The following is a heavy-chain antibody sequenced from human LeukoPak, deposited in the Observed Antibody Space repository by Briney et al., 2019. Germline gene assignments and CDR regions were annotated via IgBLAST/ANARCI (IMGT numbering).Heavy chain of an antibody. Sequence: ASVKVSCKASGYTFTGYYMHWVRQAPGQGLEWMGWINPNSGGTNYAQKFQDRVTMTRDTSISTAYMELSRLRSDDTAVYYCARDYSSSWYLPDYWGQGTLVTVSS. D-gene: IGHD6-13*01. CDR2: INPNSGGT. V-gene: IGHV1-2*02. J-gene: IGHJ4*02. CDR3: ARDYSSSWYLPDY. CDR1: GYTFTGYY.